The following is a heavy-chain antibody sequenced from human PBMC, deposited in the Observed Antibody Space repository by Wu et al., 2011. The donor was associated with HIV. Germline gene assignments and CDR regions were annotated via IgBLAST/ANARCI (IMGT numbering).Heavy chain of an antibody. V-gene: IGHV1-46*01. CDR2: INPGGGST. J-gene: IGHJ6*03. CDR1: GYTFTSYY. Sequence: QVQLEQSGAELRKPGTSVRVSCKASGYTFTSYYMHWVRQAPGQGLEWMGIINPGGGSTSNAQKFQGRVTMTRDTSTSTVYMELSSLRSEDTAVYYCARGVGSPLYYMDVWGKGTTVTVSS. CDR3: ARGVGSPLYYMDV. D-gene: IGHD6-25*01.